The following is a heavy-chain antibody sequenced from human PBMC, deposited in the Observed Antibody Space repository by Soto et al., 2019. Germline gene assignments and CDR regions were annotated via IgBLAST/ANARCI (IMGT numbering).Heavy chain of an antibody. CDR1: GFTFSIYA. D-gene: IGHD3-9*01. J-gene: IGHJ4*02. V-gene: IGHV3-23*01. CDR2: ISSSGGST. CDR3: AKDRLVFDWSPDY. Sequence: GGSLRLSCAASGFTFSIYAMSWVRQAPGKGLEWVSVISSSGGSTYDADSVKGRFTISRDNSKNTLYLQMNSLRAEDTAVYYCAKDRLVFDWSPDYWGQGTLVTVSS.